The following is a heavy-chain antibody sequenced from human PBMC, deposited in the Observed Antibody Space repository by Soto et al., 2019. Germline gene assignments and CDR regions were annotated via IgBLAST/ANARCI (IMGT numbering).Heavy chain of an antibody. CDR1: GFTFSSYA. D-gene: IGHD3-10*01. CDR2: ISGSGGST. CDR3: AKGESQTRGYYYYYGMDV. Sequence: PGGSLRLSCAASGFTFSSYAMSWVRQAPGKGLEWVSAISGSGGSTYYADSVKGRFTISRDNSKNTLYLQMNSLRAEDTAVYYCAKGESQTRGYYYYYGMDVWGQGTTVTVSS. V-gene: IGHV3-23*01. J-gene: IGHJ6*02.